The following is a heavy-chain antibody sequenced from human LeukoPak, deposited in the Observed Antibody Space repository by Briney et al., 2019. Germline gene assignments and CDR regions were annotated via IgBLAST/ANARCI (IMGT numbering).Heavy chain of an antibody. CDR1: GFTFSSYE. CDR3: ARASGSFMGMDV. V-gene: IGHV3-48*03. Sequence: GGSLRLSCAASGFTFSSYEMNWVRQAPGRGLEWVSYISSSGSTIYYADSVKGRFTISRDNAKNPLYLQMNSLRAEDTAVYYCARASGSFMGMDVWGKGTTVTVSS. CDR2: ISSSGSTI. D-gene: IGHD1-26*01. J-gene: IGHJ6*03.